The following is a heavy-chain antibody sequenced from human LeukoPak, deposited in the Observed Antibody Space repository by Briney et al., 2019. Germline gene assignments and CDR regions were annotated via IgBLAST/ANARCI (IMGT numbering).Heavy chain of an antibody. CDR2: IYSSGST. D-gene: IGHD3-10*01. J-gene: IGHJ6*02. V-gene: IGHV4-4*07. Sequence: SETLSLTCTVSGGSISSYYWSWIRQPAGKGLEWIGRIYSSGSTNYNPSLKSRVTMSVDTSKNQFSLKLSSVTAADTAVYYCARVQRRQNYYGYGMDVWGQGTTVTVSS. CDR3: ARVQRRQNYYGYGMDV. CDR1: GGSISSYY.